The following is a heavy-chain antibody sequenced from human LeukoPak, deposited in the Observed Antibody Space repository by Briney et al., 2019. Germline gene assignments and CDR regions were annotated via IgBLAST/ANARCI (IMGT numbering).Heavy chain of an antibody. J-gene: IGHJ4*02. CDR2: IYSGGST. Sequence: GGSLRLSCAASGFTVSSNYMSWVRQAPGKGLEWVSVIYSGGSTYYADSVKGRFTISRDNSKNTLYLQMNSLRAEDTAVYYCARGNYYGSGSYYPYYFDYWGQGTLVTVSS. CDR1: GFTVSSNY. D-gene: IGHD3-10*01. V-gene: IGHV3-66*01. CDR3: ARGNYYGSGSYYPYYFDY.